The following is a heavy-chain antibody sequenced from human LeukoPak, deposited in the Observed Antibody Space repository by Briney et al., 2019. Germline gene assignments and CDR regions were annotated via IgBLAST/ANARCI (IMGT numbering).Heavy chain of an antibody. CDR2: IYHSGST. J-gene: IGHJ4*02. V-gene: IGHV4-39*01. CDR3: ARLKAARILDY. CDR1: GGSISSSSYY. Sequence: PSETLSLTCTVSGGSISSSSYYWGWIRQPPGKGLEWIGSIYHSGSTYYNPSLKSRVTISVDTSKNQFSLKLSSVTAADTAVYYCARLKAARILDYWGQGTLVTVSS. D-gene: IGHD6-13*01.